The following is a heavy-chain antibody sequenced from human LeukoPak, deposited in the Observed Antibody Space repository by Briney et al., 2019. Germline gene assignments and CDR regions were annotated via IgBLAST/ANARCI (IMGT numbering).Heavy chain of an antibody. V-gene: IGHV4-30-4*08. D-gene: IGHD3-22*01. CDR2: IYYSGST. CDR1: GFTFSSYA. Sequence: LRLSCAASGFTFSSYAMSWVRQPPGKGLEWIGYIYYSGSTYYNPSLKSRVTISVDTSKNQFSLKLSSVTAADTAVYYCASQGGTYYYDSSGYYHDYWGQGALVTVSS. CDR3: ASQGGTYYYDSSGYYHDY. J-gene: IGHJ4*02.